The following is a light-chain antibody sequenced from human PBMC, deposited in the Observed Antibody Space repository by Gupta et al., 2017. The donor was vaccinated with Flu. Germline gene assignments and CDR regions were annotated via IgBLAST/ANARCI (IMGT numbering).Light chain of an antibody. CDR1: QTLLYKNGNNY. CDR2: MGS. Sequence: DVVLTQSRLWVPVTPGEPASVACRSSQTLLYKNGNNYLDWYLKKPGQSPQLLIYMGSYRATGVPDRFSGSGSGTDFTLKISRVEAEDIGVHYCTQCVQIPERFGQGTKLEIK. CDR3: TQCVQIPER. J-gene: IGKJ1*01. V-gene: IGKV2-28*01.